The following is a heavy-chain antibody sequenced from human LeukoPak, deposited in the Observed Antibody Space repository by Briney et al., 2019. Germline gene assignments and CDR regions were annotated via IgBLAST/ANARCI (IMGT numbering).Heavy chain of an antibody. CDR3: ARRRAEGGSNGHYNWFDP. CDR2: MSYSGST. D-gene: IGHD6-13*01. V-gene: IGHV4-59*08. J-gene: IGHJ5*02. Sequence: SETLSLTCTVSGDSITSYYWSWIRQPPGKGLAWIGSMSYSGSTNYNPSIKSRVTMSVDTTKNQFSLRLNSVTAADTAVYYCARRRAEGGSNGHYNWFDPWGQGTLVTVSS. CDR1: GDSITSYY.